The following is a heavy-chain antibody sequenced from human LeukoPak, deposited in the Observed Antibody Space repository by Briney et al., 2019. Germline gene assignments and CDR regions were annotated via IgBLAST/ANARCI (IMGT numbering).Heavy chain of an antibody. CDR2: ILSDGSVT. CDR3: VRGVSYGFDI. CDR1: GFNFNKFW. Sequence: GGSLRLPCAASGFNFNKFWMHWVRQVPGKGLVWVSHILSDGSVTRSADSVKGRFTISRDNAKNTLYLQMNSLRAEDTAVYFCVRGVSYGFDIWGQGTMVTVFS. V-gene: IGHV3-74*01. J-gene: IGHJ3*02.